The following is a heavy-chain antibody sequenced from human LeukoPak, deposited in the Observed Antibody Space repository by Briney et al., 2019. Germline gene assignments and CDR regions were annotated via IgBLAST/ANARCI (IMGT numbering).Heavy chain of an antibody. D-gene: IGHD6-13*01. Sequence: PGGSLRLSCAASGFTFSDYSLNWVRQAPGKGLDWVSCISGDSRYIYYADSVKGRSTISRDNAQNSLYLHMNSLRAEDTAVYYCARGPFSSSWSDFDYWGQRTLVTVSS. V-gene: IGHV3-21*06. CDR2: ISGDSRYI. J-gene: IGHJ4*02. CDR3: ARGPFSSSWSDFDY. CDR1: GFTFSDYS.